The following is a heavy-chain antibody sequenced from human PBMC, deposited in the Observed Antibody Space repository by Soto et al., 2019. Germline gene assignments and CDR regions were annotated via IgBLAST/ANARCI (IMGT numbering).Heavy chain of an antibody. V-gene: IGHV4-61*01. CDR3: ARHYDFWSGYYTGLIGWFDL. Sequence: SETLSLTCTVSGGSVSSGSYYWSWIRQPPGEGLEWIGYIYYSGSTNYNPSLKSRVTISVDTSKNQFSLKLSSVTAADTAVYYCARHYDFWSGYYTGLIGWFDLWGQGTLVTVS. CDR1: GGSVSSGSYY. D-gene: IGHD3-3*01. CDR2: IYYSGST. J-gene: IGHJ5*02.